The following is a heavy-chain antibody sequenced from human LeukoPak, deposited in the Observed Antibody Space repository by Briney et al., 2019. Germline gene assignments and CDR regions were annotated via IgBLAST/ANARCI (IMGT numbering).Heavy chain of an antibody. CDR1: GFTFSNSP. CDR2: ISYGGSDK. CDR3: ARDRSTGLDY. D-gene: IGHD2-2*01. V-gene: IGHV3-30*04. Sequence: GKSLRLSCAASGFTFSNSPMHWVRQAPGKGLEWVAIISYGGSDKYYADSVKGRFIISRDNTKNTLFLQMNSLRVEDTAVYYCARDRSTGLDYWGQGTLVTVSS. J-gene: IGHJ4*02.